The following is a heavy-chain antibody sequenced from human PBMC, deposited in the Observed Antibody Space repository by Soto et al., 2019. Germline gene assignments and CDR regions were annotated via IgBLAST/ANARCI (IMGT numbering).Heavy chain of an antibody. J-gene: IGHJ4*02. CDR2: ISYDGSNK. CDR3: ARDATFGESYTDSYYFDY. V-gene: IGHV3-30-3*01. Sequence: QVQLVESGGGVVQPGRSLRLSCAASGFTFSSYAMHWVRQAPGKGLEWVAVISYDGSNKYYADSVKGRFTISRDNSKNTLYLRMNSLRAEDTAVYYCARDATFGESYTDSYYFDYWGQGTLVTVSS. CDR1: GFTFSSYA. D-gene: IGHD3-10*01.